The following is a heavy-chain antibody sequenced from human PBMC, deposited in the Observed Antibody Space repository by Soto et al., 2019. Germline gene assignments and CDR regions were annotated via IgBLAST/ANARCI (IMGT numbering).Heavy chain of an antibody. Sequence: QVQLVQSGAEVKKPGSSVKVSCKASGGTFSSYAISWVRQAPGQGLEWMGGIIPIFGTANYAQKFQGRVTITADESTSTAYMALSSLRSEDTAVYYCARGDLVVVPAPSYGMDVWGQGTTVTVCS. J-gene: IGHJ6*02. CDR3: ARGDLVVVPAPSYGMDV. V-gene: IGHV1-69*01. CDR2: IIPIFGTA. CDR1: GGTFSSYA. D-gene: IGHD2-2*01.